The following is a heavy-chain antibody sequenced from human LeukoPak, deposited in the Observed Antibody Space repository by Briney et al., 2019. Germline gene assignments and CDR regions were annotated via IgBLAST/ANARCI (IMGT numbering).Heavy chain of an antibody. CDR3: ATTGPTGYYYGSGSYGY. CDR1: GYTLTELS. D-gene: IGHD3-10*01. Sequence: GASVKVSCKVSGYTLTELSMHWVRQAPGKGLEWMGGFDPEDGETIYAQKFQGRVTMTEDTSTDTAYMELSSLRSEDTAVYYCATTGPTGYYYGSGSYGYWGQGTLVTVSS. J-gene: IGHJ4*02. V-gene: IGHV1-24*01. CDR2: FDPEDGET.